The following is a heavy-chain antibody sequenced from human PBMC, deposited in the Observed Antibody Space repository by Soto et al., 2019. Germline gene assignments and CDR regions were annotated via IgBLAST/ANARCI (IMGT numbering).Heavy chain of an antibody. D-gene: IGHD3-3*01. CDR1: GYTFTSYA. J-gene: IGHJ4*02. CDR3: AREEFELRFLEWLLSF. Sequence: QVPLVQSGAEVKKPGASVKVSCKASGYTFTSYAMHWVRQAPGQRLEWMGWINAGNGNTKYSQKFQGRVTITRDTSASTAYMELSSLRSEDTAVYYCAREEFELRFLEWLLSFWGQGTLVTVSS. CDR2: INAGNGNT. V-gene: IGHV1-3*01.